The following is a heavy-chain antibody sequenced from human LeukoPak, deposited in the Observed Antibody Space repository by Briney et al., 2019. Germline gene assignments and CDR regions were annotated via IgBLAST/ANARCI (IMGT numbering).Heavy chain of an antibody. CDR2: ISGSGGST. D-gene: IGHD3-22*01. CDR3: AKEKDYYDSSGYLVY. Sequence: GGSLRLSCAASGFTFSSYAMSWVRQAPGKGLEWVSAISGSGGSTYYADSAKGRFTISRDNSKNTLYLQMNSLRAEDTAVYYRAKEKDYYDSSGYLVYWGQGTLVTVSS. J-gene: IGHJ4*02. V-gene: IGHV3-23*01. CDR1: GFTFSSYA.